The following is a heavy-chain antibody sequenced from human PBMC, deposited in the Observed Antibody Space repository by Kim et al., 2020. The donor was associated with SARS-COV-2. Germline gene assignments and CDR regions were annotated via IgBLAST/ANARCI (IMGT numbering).Heavy chain of an antibody. CDR3: ARARTTYYYDSSGYYYGNYYYGMDV. Sequence: SETLSLTCTVSGGSISSYYWSWIRQPPGKGLEWIGYIYYSGSTNYNPSLKSRVTISVDTSKNQFSLKLSSVTAADTAVYYCARARTTYYYDSSGYYYGNYYYGMDVWGQGTTVTVSS. J-gene: IGHJ6*02. D-gene: IGHD3-22*01. CDR2: IYYSGST. V-gene: IGHV4-59*13. CDR1: GGSISSYY.